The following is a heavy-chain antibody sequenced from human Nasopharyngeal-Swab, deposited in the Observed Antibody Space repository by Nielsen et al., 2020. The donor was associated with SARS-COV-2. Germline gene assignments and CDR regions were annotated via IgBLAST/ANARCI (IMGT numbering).Heavy chain of an antibody. Sequence: ASVKVSCKASGYTFTSYGISWVRQAPGQGLEWMGWISAYNGNTNYAQKLQGRVTITADESTSTAYMELSSLRSEDTAVYYCARALWVGYDILTGYYGGAYYYYYMDVWGKGTTVTVSS. CDR3: ARALWVGYDILTGYYGGAYYYYYMDV. CDR2: ISAYNGNT. D-gene: IGHD3-9*01. CDR1: GYTFTSYG. V-gene: IGHV1-18*01. J-gene: IGHJ6*03.